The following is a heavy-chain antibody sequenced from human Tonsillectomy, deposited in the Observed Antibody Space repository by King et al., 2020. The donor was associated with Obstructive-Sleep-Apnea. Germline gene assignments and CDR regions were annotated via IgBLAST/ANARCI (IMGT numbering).Heavy chain of an antibody. CDR1: GFSFSGSA. J-gene: IGHJ3*02. Sequence: VQLVESGGGLVQPGGSLKLSCAASGFSFSGSAMHWVRQASGKGLEWVGRVRNKAFNYATTYAASVKGRFTISRNDSKSTAYLQMNRLKTEDTAVYFCTTLDQLLPTGDAFDIWGQGTTVTVSS. CDR2: VRNKAFNYAT. CDR3: TTLDQLLPTGDAFDI. D-gene: IGHD1-1*01. V-gene: IGHV3-73*01.